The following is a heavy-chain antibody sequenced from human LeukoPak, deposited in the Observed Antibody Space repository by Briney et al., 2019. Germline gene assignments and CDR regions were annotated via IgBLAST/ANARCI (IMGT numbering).Heavy chain of an antibody. D-gene: IGHD2-2*02. CDR3: ARLVLRNQLLYFHYYGMDV. Sequence: SETLSLTCAVYGGSFSGYYWSWIRQPPGKGLEWIGEINHSGSTNYNPSLKSRVTISVDTSKNQFSLKLSSVTAADTAVYYCARLVLRNQLLYFHYYGMDVWGQGTTVTVSS. CDR1: GGSFSGYY. J-gene: IGHJ6*02. CDR2: INHSGST. V-gene: IGHV4-34*01.